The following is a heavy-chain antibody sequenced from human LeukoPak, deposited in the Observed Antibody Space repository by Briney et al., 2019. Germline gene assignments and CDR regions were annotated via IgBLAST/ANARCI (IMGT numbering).Heavy chain of an antibody. CDR3: AKNGGGRPWEPPGY. V-gene: IGHV1-69*10. Sequence: ASVKVSCKASGYTFTSYAISWVRQAPGQGLEWMGGIIPIFGIANYAQKFQGRVTITADKSTRTAYMELSSLRSEDTAVYYCAKNGGGRPWEPPGYWGQGTLVTVSS. CDR1: GYTFTSYA. J-gene: IGHJ4*02. D-gene: IGHD1-26*01. CDR2: IIPIFGIA.